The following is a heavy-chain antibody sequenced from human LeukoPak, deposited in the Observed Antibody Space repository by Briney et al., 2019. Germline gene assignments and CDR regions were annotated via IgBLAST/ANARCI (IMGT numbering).Heavy chain of an antibody. CDR1: GFTFSTYW. V-gene: IGHV3-7*03. CDR2: VKQDGREK. Sequence: GGSLRLSCAASGFTFSTYWMSWVRQAPGKGLEWVANVKQDGREKYYVDSVKGRFTISRDNARNPLYLQMNSLRAEDTAVYYCARVLGSGYFYGMDVWGKGTTVTVSS. CDR3: ARVLGSGYFYGMDV. J-gene: IGHJ6*04. D-gene: IGHD3-10*01.